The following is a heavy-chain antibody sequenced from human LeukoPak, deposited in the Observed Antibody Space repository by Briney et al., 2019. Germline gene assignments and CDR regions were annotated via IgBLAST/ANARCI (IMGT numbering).Heavy chain of an antibody. D-gene: IGHD3-10*01. CDR1: GFTFSSYA. J-gene: IGHJ6*03. CDR3: AKYGGWGDYYYRDV. V-gene: IGHV3-23*01. CDR2: ISGSGGST. Sequence: GGSLRLSCAASGFTFSSYAMSWVRQAPGKGPEWVSAISGSGGSTYYADSVKSRFTISRDNSKNTLYLQMNSLKAEDTAVDYCAKYGGWGDYYYRDVWGKGTTVTVSS.